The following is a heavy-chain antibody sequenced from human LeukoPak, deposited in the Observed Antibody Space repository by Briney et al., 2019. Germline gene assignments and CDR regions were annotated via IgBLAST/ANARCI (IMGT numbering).Heavy chain of an antibody. CDR3: ARDRYGRNYNAFDI. J-gene: IGHJ3*02. CDR2: ITTSGGIT. V-gene: IGHV3-23*01. D-gene: IGHD4-11*01. Sequence: GGSLRLSCAASGFTFSNYAMNWVRQAPGKGLEWVSTITTSGGITYYADSVKGRFTIFRDNSKNTLYLQMNSLRAEDTAVYYCARDRYGRNYNAFDIWGQGTMVTVSS. CDR1: GFTFSNYA.